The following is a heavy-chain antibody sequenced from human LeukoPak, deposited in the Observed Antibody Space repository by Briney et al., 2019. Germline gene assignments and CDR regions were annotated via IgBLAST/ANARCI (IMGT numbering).Heavy chain of an antibody. CDR3: PKPLLTPGN. J-gene: IGHJ4*02. Sequence: GGSLRLSCAASGFTFSSYAMHWVRQAPGKGLEWVAVISYDGSNKYYADSVRGRFTISRDNSRNALYLQLSRLRVDDTAFYYCPKPLLTPGNWGPGTLVTVSS. V-gene: IGHV3-30*04. CDR1: GFTFSSYA. D-gene: IGHD4-23*01. CDR2: ISYDGSNK.